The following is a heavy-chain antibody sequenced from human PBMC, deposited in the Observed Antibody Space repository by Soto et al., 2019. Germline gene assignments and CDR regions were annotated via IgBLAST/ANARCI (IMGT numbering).Heavy chain of an antibody. CDR1: GFSLTTRGVG. D-gene: IGHD5-18*01. CDR3: AHRPRGYSYHFDY. CDR2: ISWDDDE. J-gene: IGHJ4*02. V-gene: IGHV2-5*02. Sequence: QITLKESGPTLVKPTQTLTLTCTFSGFSLTTRGVGVGWIRQPPGKALEWLALISWDDDEGYSPSLKSRLTITNDTSKNQLVLTVTNMDPLESATYYCAHRPRGYSYHFDYWGQGTLVTVSS.